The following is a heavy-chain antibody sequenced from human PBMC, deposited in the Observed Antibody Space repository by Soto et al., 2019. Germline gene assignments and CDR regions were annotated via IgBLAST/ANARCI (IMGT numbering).Heavy chain of an antibody. CDR1: GFTFNNYA. CDR3: AKDRLAGNFDY. J-gene: IGHJ4*02. V-gene: IGHV3-23*01. CDR2: ISATGGST. Sequence: EVQVLDSGGGLVQPGGSLRLSCAASGFTFNNYAMNWVRQAPGKGLEWVATISATGGSTYYADSVKGRFTISRDNSKNTLYLQMNGLRFEDTAVYYCAKDRLAGNFDYWGQGTQVTVSS.